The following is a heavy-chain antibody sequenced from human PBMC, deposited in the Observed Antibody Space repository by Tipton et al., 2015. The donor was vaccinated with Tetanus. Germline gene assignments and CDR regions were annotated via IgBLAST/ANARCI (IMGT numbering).Heavy chain of an antibody. Sequence: TLSLTCNVTGALLTTGGYSWGWIRQPPGQGLEWIGYIYQTGSTYFNPSLKSRVTMSMDTSKKQFSLQLRSVTAADTAVYYCARQDTLNYYYVGYFHDWGQGTLVTVSS. J-gene: IGHJ1*01. D-gene: IGHD3-22*01. CDR2: IYQTGST. CDR1: GALLTTGGYS. V-gene: IGHV4-30-2*03. CDR3: ARQDTLNYYYVGYFHD.